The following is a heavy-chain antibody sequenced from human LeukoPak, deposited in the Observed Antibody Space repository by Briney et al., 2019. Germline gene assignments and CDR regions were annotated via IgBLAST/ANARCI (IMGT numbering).Heavy chain of an antibody. J-gene: IGHJ4*02. Sequence: GRSLRLSCAASGFTFSSYSMNWVSQAPGKGLEWVSSINSDSSIMYYAESVKGRFTISRDNARNSLYLQMNSLRAEDTAVYYCIRDLFDDYSLDYWGQGALVTVSS. D-gene: IGHD3-16*01. CDR1: GFTFSSYS. V-gene: IGHV3-21*01. CDR2: INSDSSIM. CDR3: IRDLFDDYSLDY.